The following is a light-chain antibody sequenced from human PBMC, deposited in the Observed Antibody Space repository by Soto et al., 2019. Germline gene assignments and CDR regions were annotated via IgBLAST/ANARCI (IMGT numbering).Light chain of an antibody. V-gene: IGKV3-15*01. Sequence: EIVMTQSPATLSVSPGERANLSCRASQSVSSNLAWYQQKPGQAPRLLIYGASTRATGIPARFSGSGSGTEFTLTISSLQSADFAVYYCQQYNNWPRTFGQWNKLEIK. J-gene: IGKJ2*01. CDR1: QSVSSN. CDR2: GAS. CDR3: QQYNNWPRT.